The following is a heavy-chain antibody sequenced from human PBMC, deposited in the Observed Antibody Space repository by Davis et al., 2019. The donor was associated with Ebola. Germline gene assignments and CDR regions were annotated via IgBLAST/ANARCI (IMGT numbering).Heavy chain of an antibody. CDR2: INPSAGST. Sequence: ASVKVSCKASGYTFTTYHIHWVRQAPGQGLEWLGIINPSAGSTFSAQKFQGRVTLTRDTSTSTVYMELSSLTSEDTAVYFCAREEDYWGQGTLVTVSS. V-gene: IGHV1-46*01. CDR3: AREEDY. CDR1: GYTFTTYH. J-gene: IGHJ4*02.